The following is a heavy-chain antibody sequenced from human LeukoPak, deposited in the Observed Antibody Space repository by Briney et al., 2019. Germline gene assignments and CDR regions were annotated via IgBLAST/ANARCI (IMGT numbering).Heavy chain of an antibody. Sequence: SETLSLTCTVSGGSISSSSYYWGWIRQPPGKGLEWIGSIYYSGSTYYNPSLKSRVTISVDTSKNQFSLKLSPVTAADTAVYYCASPDHKSSSWYREHDAFDIWGQGTMVTVSS. CDR3: ASPDHKSSSWYREHDAFDI. J-gene: IGHJ3*02. CDR1: GGSISSSSYY. CDR2: IYYSGST. D-gene: IGHD6-13*01. V-gene: IGHV4-39*07.